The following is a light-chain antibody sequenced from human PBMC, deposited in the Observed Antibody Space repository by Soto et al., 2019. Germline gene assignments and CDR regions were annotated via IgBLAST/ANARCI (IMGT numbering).Light chain of an antibody. Sequence: SVLTQPASVSGSPGQSITISCTGTSSDVGGYNYVSWYQQHPGKAPKLMIYDVSNRPSGVSNRFSGSTSGNTASLTISGLQAEDEADYYCSSYTSSSTPYVFGTGTKVTVL. V-gene: IGLV2-14*01. CDR3: SSYTSSSTPYV. CDR1: SSDVGGYNY. CDR2: DVS. J-gene: IGLJ1*01.